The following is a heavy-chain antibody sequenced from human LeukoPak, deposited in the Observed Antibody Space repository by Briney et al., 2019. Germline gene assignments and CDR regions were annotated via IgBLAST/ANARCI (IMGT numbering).Heavy chain of an antibody. D-gene: IGHD3-3*01. J-gene: IGHJ4*02. V-gene: IGHV4-39*07. Sequence: SETLSLTCTVSGGSISSSSYYWGWIRQPPGKGLEWIGSIYYSGSTYYNPSLKSRVTISVDTSKNQFSLKLSSVTAADTAVYYCAPIVGVGSIDYWGQGTLVTVSS. CDR2: IYYSGST. CDR1: GGSISSSSYY. CDR3: APIVGVGSIDY.